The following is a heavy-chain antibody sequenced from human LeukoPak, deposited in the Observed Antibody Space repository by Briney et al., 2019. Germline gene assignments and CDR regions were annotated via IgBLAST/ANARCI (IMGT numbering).Heavy chain of an antibody. CDR3: ARGRSGGYYVPFDY. D-gene: IGHD1-26*01. V-gene: IGHV3-23*01. J-gene: IGHJ4*02. Sequence: GGSLRLSCAASGFTFSNYAMTWVRQAPGKGLEWVSSIRGSGGGTYYADSVKGRLAISRDNSKNTLYLQMNSLRAEDTAVYYCARGRSGGYYVPFDYWGQGILVTVSS. CDR1: GFTFSNYA. CDR2: IRGSGGGT.